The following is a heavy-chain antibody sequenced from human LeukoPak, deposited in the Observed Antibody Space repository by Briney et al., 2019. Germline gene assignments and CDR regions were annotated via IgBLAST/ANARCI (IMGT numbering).Heavy chain of an antibody. CDR2: ISYDGSNK. J-gene: IGHJ3*02. CDR3: ARRADDAFDI. CDR1: GFTFSNAL. Sequence: GGSLRLSCVASGFTFSNALMTWVRQAPGKGLEWVAIISYDGSNKYYADSVKGRFTISRDNSKNTLYLQMNSLRAEDTAVYYCARRADDAFDIWGQGTMVTVSS. V-gene: IGHV3-30*03.